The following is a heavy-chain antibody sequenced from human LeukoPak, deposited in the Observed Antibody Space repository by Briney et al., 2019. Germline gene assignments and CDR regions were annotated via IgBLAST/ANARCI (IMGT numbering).Heavy chain of an antibody. CDR3: ATARGYYDSSGPWDAFDI. CDR1: GGSISSYY. CDR2: IYTSGST. D-gene: IGHD3-22*01. J-gene: IGHJ3*02. Sequence: PSETLSLTCTVSGGSISSYYWSWIRQPAGKGLEWIGRIYTSGSTNYNPSLKSRVTMSVDTSKNQFSLKLSSVTAADTAVYYCATARGYYDSSGPWDAFDIWSQGTMVTVSS. V-gene: IGHV4-4*07.